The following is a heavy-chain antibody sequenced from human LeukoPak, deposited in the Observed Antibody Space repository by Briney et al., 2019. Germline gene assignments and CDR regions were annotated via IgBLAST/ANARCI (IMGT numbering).Heavy chain of an antibody. CDR2: INHSGTT. Sequence: SETLSLTCAVYGGSFSDYYWSWIRQPPGKGLEGIGEINHSGTTNYSPSLKSRVSISVDTSKNQFSLKLNSVTAADAAMYYCASHYSSGSYRYTGSFDSWGQGMLVNVSS. D-gene: IGHD3-16*02. CDR3: ASHYSSGSYRYTGSFDS. V-gene: IGHV4-34*01. CDR1: GGSFSDYY. J-gene: IGHJ4*02.